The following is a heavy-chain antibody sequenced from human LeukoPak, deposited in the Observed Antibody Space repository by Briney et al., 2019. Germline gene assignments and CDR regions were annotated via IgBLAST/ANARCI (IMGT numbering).Heavy chain of an antibody. CDR3: ARLNYTAYEYYYYYYGMDV. V-gene: IGHV4-59*05. Sequence: SETLSLTCTVSGGSISSYYWSWIRQPPGKGLEWIGSIYYSGSTYYNPSLKSRVTISVDTSKNQFSLKLSSVTAADTAVYYCARLNYTAYEYYYYYYGMDVWGQGTTVTVSS. J-gene: IGHJ6*02. CDR1: GGSISSYY. D-gene: IGHD1-7*01. CDR2: IYYSGST.